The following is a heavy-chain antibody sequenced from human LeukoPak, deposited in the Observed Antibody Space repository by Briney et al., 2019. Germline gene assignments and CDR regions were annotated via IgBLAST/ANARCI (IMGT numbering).Heavy chain of an antibody. CDR1: GFTFDDYA. CDR2: ISWNGAKI. CDR3: AKETHSTMVPGYALDI. J-gene: IGHJ3*02. Sequence: GRSLRLSCAASGFTFDDYAIHWVRQAPGKGLEWVSGISWNGAKIVYADSVKGRFTISRDNAKNSLYLQMDSLGTEDTALYYCAKETHSTMVPGYALDIWGQGTMVTVSS. V-gene: IGHV3-9*01. D-gene: IGHD2-8*01.